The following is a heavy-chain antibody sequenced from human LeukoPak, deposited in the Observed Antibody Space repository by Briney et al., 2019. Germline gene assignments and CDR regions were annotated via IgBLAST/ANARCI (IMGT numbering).Heavy chain of an antibody. Sequence: PEASVKVSCKASGGTFSSYAISWVRQAPGQGLEWMGGIIPIFGTANYAQKFQGRVTITTDESTSTAYMELSSLRSEDTAVYYCARASAGWLQFPGYAFDIWGQGTMVTVSS. V-gene: IGHV1-69*05. CDR3: ARASAGWLQFPGYAFDI. D-gene: IGHD5-24*01. CDR2: IIPIFGTA. J-gene: IGHJ3*02. CDR1: GGTFSSYA.